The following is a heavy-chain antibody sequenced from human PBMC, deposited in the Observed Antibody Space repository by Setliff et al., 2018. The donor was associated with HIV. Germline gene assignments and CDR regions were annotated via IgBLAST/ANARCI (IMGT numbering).Heavy chain of an antibody. CDR2: IYYGGII. CDR1: GGSISSSSYY. CDR3: ARYRNYFDVGGQTQYYFDY. D-gene: IGHD3-22*01. Sequence: SETLSLTCTVSGGSISSSSYYWGWIRQPPGKGLEWIGSIYYGGIIDYNPSLKSRVTISVDTPKNQFSLRLSSVTAADTAVYYCARYRNYFDVGGQTQYYFDYWGQGTLVTVSS. J-gene: IGHJ4*02. V-gene: IGHV4-39*07.